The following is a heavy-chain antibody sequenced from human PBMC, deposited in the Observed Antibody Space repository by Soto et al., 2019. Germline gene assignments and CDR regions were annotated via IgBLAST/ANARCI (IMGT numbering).Heavy chain of an antibody. J-gene: IGHJ6*02. V-gene: IGHV3-33*01. CDR2: IWYDGSNK. CDR3: ARQGGGDSSGYSYYYYYYGMDV. D-gene: IGHD3-22*01. CDR1: GFTFSSYG. Sequence: QVQLVESGGGVVQPGRSLRLSCAASGFTFSSYGMHWVRQAPGKGLEWVAVIWYDGSNKYYADSVKGRFTISRDNSKNTLYLQMNSLRAEDTAVYYCARQGGGDSSGYSYYYYYYGMDVWGQGTTVTVSS.